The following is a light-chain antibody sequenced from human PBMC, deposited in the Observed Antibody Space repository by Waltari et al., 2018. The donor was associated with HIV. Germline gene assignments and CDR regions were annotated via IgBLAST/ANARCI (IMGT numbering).Light chain of an antibody. CDR3: QVWDSSSDNLVV. CDR1: NIGTKS. J-gene: IGLJ2*01. V-gene: IGLV3-21*02. Sequence: SYVVTQPPSVSVAPGPTARITCGGNNIGTKSVHWYQQKPGQAPVLVVYEDSDRPSGIPERFSGSNSGNTATLTISRVEAGDEADYHCQVWDSSSDNLVVFGGGTKLTVL. CDR2: EDS.